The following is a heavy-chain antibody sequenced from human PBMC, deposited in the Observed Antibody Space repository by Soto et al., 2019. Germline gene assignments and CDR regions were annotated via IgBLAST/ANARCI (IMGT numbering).Heavy chain of an antibody. J-gene: IGHJ6*02. V-gene: IGHV1-69*01. CDR2: SIPIFDTP. CDR3: ARITRLRGVTRNYYYYAGRDV. CDR1: GGTLSNYA. D-gene: IGHD3-10*01. Sequence: QVQLVQSGAEVKKPGSSVKVSCKASGGTLSNYAITWVRQAPGQGLEWLGGSIPIFDTPNYAQKFQGKVTITAEESTSTAYMEVRRLRSEDTAVYCCARITRLRGVTRNYYYYAGRDVWGQGTTVTVS.